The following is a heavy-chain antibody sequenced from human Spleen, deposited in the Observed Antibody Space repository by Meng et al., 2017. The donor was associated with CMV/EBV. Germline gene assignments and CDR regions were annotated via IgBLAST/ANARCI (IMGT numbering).Heavy chain of an antibody. CDR1: GFTFSSYS. Sequence: GESLKISCVASGFTFSSYSMNWVRQAPGKGPEWVSYLSSSSSTIRYANSVKGRFTISRDNAKNSLYLQMNSLRAEDTAVYYCARIGGEGEWRYMDFDYWGQGTLVTVSS. CDR3: ARIGGEGEWRYMDFDY. V-gene: IGHV3-48*04. D-gene: IGHD2-15*01. CDR2: LSSSSSTI. J-gene: IGHJ4*02.